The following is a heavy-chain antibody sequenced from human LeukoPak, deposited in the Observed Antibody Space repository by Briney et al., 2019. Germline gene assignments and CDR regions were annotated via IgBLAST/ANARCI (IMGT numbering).Heavy chain of an antibody. J-gene: IGHJ3*02. V-gene: IGHV3-38-3*01. CDR2: ISGGST. CDR1: GFTVSSNE. CDR3: KKGSGELPYDAFDI. D-gene: IGHD1-26*01. Sequence: GGSLRLSCAASGFTVSSNEMSWVRQAPGKGLEWVSSISGGSTYYADSRKGRLTISRDNSKNTLHLQMNSLRAEDTAVYYCKKGSGELPYDAFDIWGQGTMVTVSS.